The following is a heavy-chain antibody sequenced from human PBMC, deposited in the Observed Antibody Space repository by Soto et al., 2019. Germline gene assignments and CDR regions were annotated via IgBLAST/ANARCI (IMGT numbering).Heavy chain of an antibody. CDR1: GDSITGNSW. CDR2: IHHSGAT. Sequence: QVQLQESGPGLVQPSGTLSLTCDVSGDSITGNSWWSGIRQPPGKGLEWIGEIHHSGATNYNPSLKSRVTISVDKSKKQFSLKLNSVTAADTAMFYCATQGFYRMGVWGRGTTVTVSS. CDR3: ATQGFYRMGV. J-gene: IGHJ6*02. V-gene: IGHV4-4*02.